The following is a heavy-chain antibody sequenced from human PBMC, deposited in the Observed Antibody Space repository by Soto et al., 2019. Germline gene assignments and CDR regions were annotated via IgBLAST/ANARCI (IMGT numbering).Heavy chain of an antibody. D-gene: IGHD3-10*01. CDR2: TSAYNANT. J-gene: IGHJ4*02. V-gene: IGHV1-18*01. Sequence: QVQLVQSGAEVKKPGASVKVSCKASGYTFTSYGISWVRQAPGQGLEWMGWTSAYNANTNYAQKLQGRVTMTTDTSTRTAYMELRSLTSDATAVYSCARSSMVRDLLFDYWGQGTLVTVSS. CDR1: GYTFTSYG. CDR3: ARSSMVRDLLFDY.